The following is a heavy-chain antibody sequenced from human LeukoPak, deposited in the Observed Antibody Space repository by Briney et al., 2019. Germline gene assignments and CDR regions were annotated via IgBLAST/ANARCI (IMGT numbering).Heavy chain of an antibody. CDR2: IYHSGST. CDR1: GGSISSGGYY. Sequence: PSQTLSLTCTVSGGSISSGGYYWSWIRQPPGKGLEWIGYIYHSGSTYYNPSLKSRVTISVDTSKNQFSLKLNSVTAADTAVYYCARGDYSSSWYEYNWFDPWGQGTLVTVSS. J-gene: IGHJ5*02. V-gene: IGHV4-30-2*01. D-gene: IGHD6-13*01. CDR3: ARGDYSSSWYEYNWFDP.